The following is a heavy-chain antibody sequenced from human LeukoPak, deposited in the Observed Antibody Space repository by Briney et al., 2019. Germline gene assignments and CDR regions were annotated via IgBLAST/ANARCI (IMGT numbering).Heavy chain of an antibody. D-gene: IGHD6-19*01. J-gene: IGHJ4*02. Sequence: PGGSLRLSCAASGFTFSSYSMNWVRQAPGKGLEWVSSISSSSSYIYYADSVKGRFTISRDNAKNSLYLQMNSLRAEDTAVYYCARDRKRYSSGWEANDYWGQGTPVTVSS. CDR3: ARDRKRYSSGWEANDY. CDR1: GFTFSSYS. CDR2: ISSSSSYI. V-gene: IGHV3-21*01.